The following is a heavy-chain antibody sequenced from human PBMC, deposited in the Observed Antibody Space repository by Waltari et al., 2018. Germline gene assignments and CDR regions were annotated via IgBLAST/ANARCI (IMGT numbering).Heavy chain of an antibody. J-gene: IGHJ6*02. Sequence: EVQLVQSGAEVKKPGESLKISCKGSGYSFTSYWLAWVRPMPGKGLEWMGIIYPGDSDTRYSPSFQGQVTISADKSISTAYLQWSSLKASDTAMYYCARQGKGEVHKYGMDVWGQGTTVTVSS. CDR1: GYSFTSYW. D-gene: IGHD3-16*01. V-gene: IGHV5-51*01. CDR2: IYPGDSDT. CDR3: ARQGKGEVHKYGMDV.